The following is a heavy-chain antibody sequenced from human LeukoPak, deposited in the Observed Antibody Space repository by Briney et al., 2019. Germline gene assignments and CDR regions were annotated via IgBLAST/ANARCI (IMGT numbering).Heavy chain of an antibody. CDR3: AKGENGGLRYLDFDY. CDR2: ISWNSGSI. V-gene: IGHV3-9*01. Sequence: GGSLRLSCAASGFTFDDYAMHWVRQAPGKGLEWVSGISWNSGSIDYADSVKGRFTISRDNAKNSLYLQMNSLRAEDTALYYCAKGENGGLRYLDFDYWGQGTLVTVSS. J-gene: IGHJ4*02. D-gene: IGHD3-9*01. CDR1: GFTFDDYA.